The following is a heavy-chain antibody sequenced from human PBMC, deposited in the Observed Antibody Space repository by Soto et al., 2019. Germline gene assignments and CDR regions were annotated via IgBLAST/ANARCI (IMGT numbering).Heavy chain of an antibody. V-gene: IGHV1-69*13. J-gene: IGHJ6*02. D-gene: IGHD5-18*01. CDR2: IIPIFGTA. CDR1: GGTFSSYA. CDR3: ARVPPFTWIQSGYYYGMDV. Sequence: GSSVKVSCKASGGTFSSYAISWVRQAPGQGLEWMGGIIPIFGTANYAQKFQGRVTITADESTSTAYMELSSLRSEDTAVYYCARVPPFTWIQSGYYYGMDVWGQGTTVTVSS.